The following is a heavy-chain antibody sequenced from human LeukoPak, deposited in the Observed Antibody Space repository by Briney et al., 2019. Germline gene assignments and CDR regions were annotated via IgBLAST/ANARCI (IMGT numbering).Heavy chain of an antibody. V-gene: IGHV1-69*05. CDR1: GGTFSSYA. J-gene: IGHJ4*02. CDR3: ARWDYGDYGDVDY. Sequence: SVKVSCKASGGTFSSYAISWVRQAPGQGLEWMGGIIPIFGTANYAQKFQGRVTMTRDTSTSTVYMELSSLRSEDTAVYYCARWDYGDYGDVDYWGQGTLVTVSS. D-gene: IGHD4-17*01. CDR2: IIPIFGTA.